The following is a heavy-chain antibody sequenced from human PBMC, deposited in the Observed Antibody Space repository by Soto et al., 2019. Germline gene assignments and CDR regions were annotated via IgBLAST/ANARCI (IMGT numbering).Heavy chain of an antibody. J-gene: IGHJ6*03. CDR2: IYYSGST. CDR3: ARVGVLRFLEWKNTMDV. CDR1: GVSMSNYF. Sequence: PSETLSLTCSVSGVSMSNYFWSWIRQPPGKGLEWIGYIYYSGSTRYNPSLKSRVTMAVDTSKNQFSLKLNSVTAADTAVYYCARVGVLRFLEWKNTMDVWGKGTSVTVSS. D-gene: IGHD3-3*01. V-gene: IGHV4-59*12.